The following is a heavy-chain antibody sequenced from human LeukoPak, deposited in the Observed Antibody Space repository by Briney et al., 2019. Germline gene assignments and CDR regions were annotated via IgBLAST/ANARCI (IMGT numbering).Heavy chain of an antibody. CDR3: AKRALLGFGELYYFDY. D-gene: IGHD3-10*01. CDR1: GFTFSSYA. V-gene: IGHV3-23*01. CDR2: ISGSGGST. J-gene: IGHJ4*02. Sequence: GGSLRLSCAASGFTFSSYAMSWVRQAPGKGLEWVSAISGSGGSTYYADSVKGRFTISRDNSKNTLYLQMNSLRAEDTAVYYCAKRALLGFGELYYFDYWGQGTLVTVSS.